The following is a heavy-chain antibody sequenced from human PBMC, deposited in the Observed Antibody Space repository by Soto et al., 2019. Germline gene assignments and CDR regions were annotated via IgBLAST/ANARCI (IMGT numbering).Heavy chain of an antibody. CDR3: ARDVRGLQYRYYYYYGMDV. CDR2: ISAYNGNT. CDR1: GYTFTSYG. V-gene: IGHV1-18*01. Sequence: ASVKVSCKASGYTFTSYGISWVRQAPGQGLEWVGWISAYNGNTNYAQKLQGRVTMTTDTSTSTAYMELRSLRSDDTAVYYCARDVRGLQYRYYYYYGMDVWGQGTTVTVSS. D-gene: IGHD4-4*01. J-gene: IGHJ6*02.